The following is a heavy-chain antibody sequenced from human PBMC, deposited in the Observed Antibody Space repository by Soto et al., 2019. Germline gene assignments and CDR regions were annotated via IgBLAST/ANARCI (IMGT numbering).Heavy chain of an antibody. CDR3: ARGDREDILVVVGARPGEYGIDI. CDR1: GFTFRNYA. Sequence: QVQLVESGGGVVQPGGSLRLSCAASGFTFRNYAMHWVRQAPGKGLECLAVIAYDGSNAFYRDSVKGRFTISRGNSKNALYLHMNSLRSEDTGVYYCARGDREDILVVVGARPGEYGIDIWGQGTTVTFPS. V-gene: IGHV3-30-3*01. CDR2: IAYDGSNA. J-gene: IGHJ6*02. D-gene: IGHD2-15*01.